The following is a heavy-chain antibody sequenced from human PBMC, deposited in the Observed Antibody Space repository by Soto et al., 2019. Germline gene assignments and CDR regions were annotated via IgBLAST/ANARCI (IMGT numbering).Heavy chain of an antibody. V-gene: IGHV3-23*01. CDR2: ISGSGGSA. D-gene: IGHD3-22*01. J-gene: IGHJ4*02. Sequence: PGGSLRLSCAASGVTFSSYARSWVRQAPGKGLEWVWAISGSGGSAYYADPGKGRFTIARDNSKNTLYLQMNSLRAEDTAVYYCAKSRPWGYYASSGSYSYFDYWGQGTMVTVSS. CDR1: GVTFSSYA. CDR3: AKSRPWGYYASSGSYSYFDY.